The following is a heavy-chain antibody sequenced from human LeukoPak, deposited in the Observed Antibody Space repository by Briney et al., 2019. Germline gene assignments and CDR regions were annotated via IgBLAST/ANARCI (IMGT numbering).Heavy chain of an antibody. V-gene: IGHV1-69*13. CDR2: IIPIFGTA. CDR3: ARAGPDCSSTSCSPSADYYMDV. CDR1: GGTFSSYA. Sequence: SVKVSCKASGGTFSSYAISWVRQAPGQGLEWMGGIIPIFGTANYAQKFQGRVTITADESTSTAYIELSSPRSEDTAVYYCARAGPDCSSTSCSPSADYYMDVWGKGTTVTVSS. J-gene: IGHJ6*03. D-gene: IGHD2-2*01.